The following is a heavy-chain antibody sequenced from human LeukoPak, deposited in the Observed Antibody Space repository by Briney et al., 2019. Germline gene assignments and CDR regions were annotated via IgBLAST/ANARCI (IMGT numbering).Heavy chain of an antibody. D-gene: IGHD2-2*01. Sequence: SVKVSCKASGGTFSSYAISWVRQAPGQGLEWMGGIIPIFGTANYAQKFQGRVTITTDESTSTAYMELSSLRSEDTAVYYCARDLLVVPAATSLYYYYYMDVWGKGTTVTVSS. CDR1: GGTFSSYA. V-gene: IGHV1-69*05. J-gene: IGHJ6*03. CDR3: ARDLLVVPAATSLYYYYYMDV. CDR2: IIPIFGTA.